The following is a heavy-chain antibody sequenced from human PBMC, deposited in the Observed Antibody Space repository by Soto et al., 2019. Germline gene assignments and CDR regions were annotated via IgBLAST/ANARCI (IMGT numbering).Heavy chain of an antibody. D-gene: IGHD2-2*01. CDR3: AYQGVDWYFDL. CDR2: IESIGST. Sequence: ETLSLTCSVSGASIRSYFWSWIRQPAERGLEWIGRIESIGSTSYNPSLNSRVTMSVDASKNQLSLKMSSVTAADTAVYYCAYQGVDWYFDLWGRGTLVTVSS. CDR1: GASIRSYF. V-gene: IGHV4-4*07. J-gene: IGHJ2*01.